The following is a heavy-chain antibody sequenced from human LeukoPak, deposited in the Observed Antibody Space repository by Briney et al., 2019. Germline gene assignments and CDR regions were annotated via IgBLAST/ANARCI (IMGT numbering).Heavy chain of an antibody. V-gene: IGHV4-59*02. CDR1: GASGTDYY. CDR2: IHHSGNS. D-gene: IGHD7-27*01. J-gene: IGHJ5*02. CDR3: TRGHWGLQS. Sequence: MSSEPLALTCTVSGASGTDYYWSWIRQYPGKGLEWISYIHHSGNSDYNPSLRSRVTTSLDTSKNQFSLNLISVTAADTAVYYCTRGHWGLQSWSQGTLVTVSS.